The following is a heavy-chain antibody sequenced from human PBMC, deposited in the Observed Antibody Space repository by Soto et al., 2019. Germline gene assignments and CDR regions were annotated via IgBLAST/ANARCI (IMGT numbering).Heavy chain of an antibody. D-gene: IGHD1-26*01. CDR2: INWNSGSI. CDR1: RFTFDDYA. Sequence: GGSLRLSCAASRFTFDDYAMHWVRQAPGKGLEWVSGINWNSGSIGYADSVKGRFTISRDNAKNSLYLQMNSLRAEDTAVYYCASDLVGASDSYGLDVWGQGTPVTVSS. J-gene: IGHJ6*02. V-gene: IGHV3-9*01. CDR3: ASDLVGASDSYGLDV.